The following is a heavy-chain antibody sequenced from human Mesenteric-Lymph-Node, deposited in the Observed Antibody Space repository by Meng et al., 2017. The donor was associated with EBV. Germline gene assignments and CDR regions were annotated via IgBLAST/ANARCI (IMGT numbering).Heavy chain of an antibody. J-gene: IGHJ5*02. D-gene: IGHD2-15*01. CDR2: IYYSGST. V-gene: IGHV4-61*01. CDR1: GDSVKDVNYY. Sequence: QVRGAGPGLVKSSEPLSLTCTVAGDSVKDVNYYWSWIRQPPGKGLEWIAYIYYSGSTNFNPSLKSRAAISVDTSKNQFSLRLSSVTAADTAVYYCARTGRCSGDSCYYNWFDPWGQGTLVTVSS. CDR3: ARTGRCSGDSCYYNWFDP.